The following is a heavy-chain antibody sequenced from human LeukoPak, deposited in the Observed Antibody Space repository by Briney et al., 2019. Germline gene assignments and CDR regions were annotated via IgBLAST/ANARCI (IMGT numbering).Heavy chain of an antibody. CDR3: ARGLRLLYY. D-gene: IGHD3-10*01. CDR1: GGSFSGYY. CDR2: INHSGST. J-gene: IGHJ4*02. Sequence: SETLSFTCAVYGGSFSGYYWSWIRQPPGKGLEWIGEINHSGSTNYNPSLKSRVTISVDTSKNQFSLKLSSVTAADTAVYYCARGLRLLYYWGQGTLVTVSS. V-gene: IGHV4-34*01.